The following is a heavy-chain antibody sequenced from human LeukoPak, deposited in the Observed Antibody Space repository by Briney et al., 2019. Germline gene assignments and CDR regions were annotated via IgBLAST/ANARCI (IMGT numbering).Heavy chain of an antibody. CDR1: GFTVSSNY. V-gene: IGHV3-66*01. Sequence: PGGSLRLSCAASGFTVSSNYMSWVRQAPGKGLEWVSVIYSGGSTYYADSVKGRFTISRDNSKNTLYLQMNSLRAEDTAVYYCARDKDREVRGPTAGGFDPWGQGTLVTVSS. D-gene: IGHD3-10*01. CDR2: IYSGGST. CDR3: ARDKDREVRGPTAGGFDP. J-gene: IGHJ5*02.